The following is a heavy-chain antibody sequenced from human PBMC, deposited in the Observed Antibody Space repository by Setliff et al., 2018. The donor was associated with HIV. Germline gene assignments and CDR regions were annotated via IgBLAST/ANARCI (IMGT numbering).Heavy chain of an antibody. Sequence: SETLSLTCAVYGGSFSGYFWSWIRQPPGRGLEWIGEINHSGGTNYNPSLKSRVTMSVDTSKNQFSLKLSSVTAADTAVYYCATSSVYCSGGSCYSNWFDPWGQGTLVTVSS. CDR2: INHSGGT. V-gene: IGHV4-34*01. J-gene: IGHJ5*02. CDR3: ATSSVYCSGGSCYSNWFDP. CDR1: GGSFSGYF. D-gene: IGHD2-15*01.